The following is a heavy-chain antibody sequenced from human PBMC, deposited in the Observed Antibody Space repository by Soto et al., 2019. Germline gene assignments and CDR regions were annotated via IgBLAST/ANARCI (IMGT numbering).Heavy chain of an antibody. D-gene: IGHD1-26*01. CDR3: ERGGSSPNDY. J-gene: IGHJ4*02. V-gene: IGHV3-48*03. CDR1: GFTFSSYE. CDR2: ISSSGSTI. Sequence: GWSLRLSCAASGFTFSSYEMNWVRHAPGKGLEWVSYISSSGSTIYYADSVKGRFTISRDNAKNSLYLQMNSLRAEDTAVYYCERGGSSPNDYWGQRTLVTVSS.